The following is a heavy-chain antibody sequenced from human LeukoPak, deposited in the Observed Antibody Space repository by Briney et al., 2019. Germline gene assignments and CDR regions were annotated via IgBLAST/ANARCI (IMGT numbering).Heavy chain of an antibody. Sequence: GESLKISFKGSGYSFTSYWIGWVRQMPGKGLEWMGTIYPGDSDTRYSPSFQGQVTISADKSISTPYLQWSSLKASDTAMYYCARQYQLLQSSYYFDYWGQGTLVTVSS. CDR1: GYSFTSYW. V-gene: IGHV5-51*01. J-gene: IGHJ4*02. D-gene: IGHD2-2*01. CDR3: ARQYQLLQSSYYFDY. CDR2: IYPGDSDT.